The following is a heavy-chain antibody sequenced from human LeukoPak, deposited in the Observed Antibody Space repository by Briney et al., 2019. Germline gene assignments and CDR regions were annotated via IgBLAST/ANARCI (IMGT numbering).Heavy chain of an antibody. Sequence: ASVTVSRKASGYTFTGYYMHWVRQAPGQGLEWMGWINPNSGGTNYAQKFQGRVTMTRDTSISTAYMELSRLRSDDTAVYYCARDTDNWNYGLLDYWGQGTLVTVSS. J-gene: IGHJ4*02. CDR3: ARDTDNWNYGLLDY. V-gene: IGHV1-2*02. D-gene: IGHD1-7*01. CDR1: GYTFTGYY. CDR2: INPNSGGT.